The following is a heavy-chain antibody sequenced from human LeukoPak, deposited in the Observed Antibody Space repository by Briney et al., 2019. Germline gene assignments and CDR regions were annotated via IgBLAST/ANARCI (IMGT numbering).Heavy chain of an antibody. J-gene: IGHJ4*02. V-gene: IGHV4-34*01. Sequence: TSETLSLTCAVYGGSFSGYYWSWIRQPPGKGLEWIGEINHSGSTNYNPSLKSRVTISVDTSKNQLSLKLSSVTAADTAVYYCARYGGYSGYDFDYWGQGTLVTVSS. CDR1: GGSFSGYY. CDR2: INHSGST. D-gene: IGHD5-12*01. CDR3: ARYGGYSGYDFDY.